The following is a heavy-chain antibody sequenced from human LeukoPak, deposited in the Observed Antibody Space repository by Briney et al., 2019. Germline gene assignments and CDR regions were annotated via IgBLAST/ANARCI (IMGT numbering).Heavy chain of an antibody. Sequence: QTGGSLRLSCAASGFTVSTNYMSWVRQAPGKGLEWVSVLYSVGTTYYADSVKGRFTISRDNAKNTLHLQMTSLSTEDKAVYYCARDPSGHSFDYWGQGTPVTVSS. V-gene: IGHV3-53*01. J-gene: IGHJ4*02. CDR3: ARDPSGHSFDY. CDR2: LYSVGTT. CDR1: GFTVSTNY.